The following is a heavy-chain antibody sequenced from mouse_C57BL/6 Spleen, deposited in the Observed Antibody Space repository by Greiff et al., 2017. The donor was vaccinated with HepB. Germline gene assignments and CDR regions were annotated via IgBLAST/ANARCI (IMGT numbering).Heavy chain of an antibody. V-gene: IGHV14-4*01. CDR1: GFNIKDDY. CDR3: TTFHPWFAY. Sequence: EVQLEQAGAELVGPGASVKLSCAASGFNIKDDYMQWVKQRPEQGLEWIGWIDPENGDTEYASKFQGKATITADTSSNTAYLQLSSLTSEDTAVYYCTTFHPWFAYWGQGTLVTVSA. CDR2: IDPENGDT. J-gene: IGHJ3*01.